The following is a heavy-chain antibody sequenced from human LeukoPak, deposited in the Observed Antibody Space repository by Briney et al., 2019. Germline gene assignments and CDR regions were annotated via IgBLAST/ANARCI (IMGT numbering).Heavy chain of an antibody. Sequence: ASVKVSCKASGYTFTHYYMHSVRQAPGQRLEWMGCSNPNSGETNYAQKFQGRVTMTRDTSISTAYMELSRLRSDDTAVYYCARTAERYYYDSSAHDYWGQGSLVTVSS. D-gene: IGHD3-22*01. CDR3: ARTAERYYYDSSAHDY. J-gene: IGHJ4*02. CDR2: SNPNSGET. CDR1: GYTFTHYY. V-gene: IGHV1-2*02.